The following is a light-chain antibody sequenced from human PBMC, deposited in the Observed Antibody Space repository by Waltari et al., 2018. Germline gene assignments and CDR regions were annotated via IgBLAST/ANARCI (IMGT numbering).Light chain of an antibody. Sequence: QSALTQPPSASGSPGQSVTISCPGTSSDVGGYNYVSWYQQHPGKAPKLMIYEVSKRPSGVPDRFSGSKSGNMASLTVSGLQAEDEADYYCSSYAGSNRVFGGGTKLTVL. CDR3: SSYAGSNRV. J-gene: IGLJ2*01. V-gene: IGLV2-8*01. CDR2: EVS. CDR1: SSDVGGYNY.